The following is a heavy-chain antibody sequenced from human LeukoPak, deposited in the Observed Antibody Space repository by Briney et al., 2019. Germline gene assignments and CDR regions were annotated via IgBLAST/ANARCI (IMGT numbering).Heavy chain of an antibody. CDR3: ARREDGYKNPFDF. CDR2: INHSEST. V-gene: IGHV4-34*01. D-gene: IGHD5-24*01. CDR1: GGFFRGYY. Sequence: KPSETLSPTCAVYGGFFRGYYWSWIRQSPRKGAEGIGEINHSESTNYNPPLESRVTMSVDKSKNQFSLKLSAVAAADTAMYYCARREDGYKNPFDFWSQGILVTVSS. J-gene: IGHJ4*02.